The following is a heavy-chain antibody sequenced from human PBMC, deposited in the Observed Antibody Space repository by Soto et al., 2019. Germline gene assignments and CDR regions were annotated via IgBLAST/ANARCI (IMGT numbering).Heavy chain of an antibody. CDR1: GGSLSDHS. Sequence: QVQLQQWGAGLLRPSETLSLACTLYGGSLSDHSWSWIRQSPGGELEWIGEIDRRGNTNYSPSFNSRVNISVDSSKNELSLSLRSVTATDTALYFCARQRLSMIRGGFAPWGQGNQVVVSS. D-gene: IGHD3-10*01. CDR3: ARQRLSMIRGGFAP. J-gene: IGHJ5*02. CDR2: IDRRGNT. V-gene: IGHV4-34*02.